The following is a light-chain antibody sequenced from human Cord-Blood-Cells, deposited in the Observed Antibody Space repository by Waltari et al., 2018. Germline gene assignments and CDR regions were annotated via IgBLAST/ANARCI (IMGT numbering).Light chain of an antibody. CDR3: QQYDNLPRVT. V-gene: IGKV1-33*01. J-gene: IGKJ2*01. CDR1: QDISNY. Sequence: IQMTQSASSLSPSVGDRVSITCQASQDISNYLNWYQQKPGKAPKLLIYDASNLETGVPSRFSGSGSGTDFTFTISSLQPEDIATYYCQQYDNLPRVTFGQGTKLEIK. CDR2: DAS.